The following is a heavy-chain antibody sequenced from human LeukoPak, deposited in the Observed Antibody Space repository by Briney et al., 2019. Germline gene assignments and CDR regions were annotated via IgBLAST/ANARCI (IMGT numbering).Heavy chain of an antibody. CDR2: MNPNSGNT. CDR1: GYTFTSYD. J-gene: IGHJ6*02. V-gene: IGHV1-8*01. D-gene: IGHD3-10*01. Sequence: ASVKVSCKASGYTFTSYDINWVRQATGQGLEWMGWMNPNSGNTGYAQKFQGWVTMTRDTSISTAYMELSRLRSDDTAVYYCATNYYGSGSHNPGDYYYGMDVWGQGTTVTVSS. CDR3: ATNYYGSGSHNPGDYYYGMDV.